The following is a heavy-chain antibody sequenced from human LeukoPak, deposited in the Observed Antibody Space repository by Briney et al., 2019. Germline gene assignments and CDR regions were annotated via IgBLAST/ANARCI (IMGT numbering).Heavy chain of an antibody. CDR2: ISSSGSTI. D-gene: IGHD2-2*01. CDR3: AREASHINSFDY. V-gene: IGHV3-48*03. Sequence: GGSLRLSCAASGFTFSSYEMNWVRQAPGKGLEWVSYISSSGSTIYYAVYVKGRFTISRDNAKNSLYLQMNSLRAEDTAVYYCAREASHINSFDYWGQGTLVTVSS. CDR1: GFTFSSYE. J-gene: IGHJ4*02.